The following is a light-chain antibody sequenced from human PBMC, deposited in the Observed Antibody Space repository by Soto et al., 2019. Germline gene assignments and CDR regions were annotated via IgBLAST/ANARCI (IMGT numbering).Light chain of an antibody. CDR2: DAS. V-gene: IGKV1-39*01. CDR1: QSISIY. CDR3: QQSYTTPRT. J-gene: IGKJ1*01. Sequence: DLQMTQSPSSLSASVGDRVTITCRASQSISIYLNWYQQKPGKAPRLLIYDASNVQSGVPSRFSGSGSRTDFSLTVSSLLPEDFATYYCQQSYTTPRTCGQGTKVAIK.